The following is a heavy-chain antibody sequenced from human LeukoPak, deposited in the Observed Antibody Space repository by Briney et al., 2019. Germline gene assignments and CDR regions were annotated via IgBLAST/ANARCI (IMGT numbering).Heavy chain of an antibody. J-gene: IGHJ4*02. CDR3: ARSTLQQQLEYYFDY. Sequence: SVKVSCKASGGTFSSYAISWVRQAPGQGLEWMGGIIPIFGTANYAQKFQGRVTITADESTSTAYMELSSLRCEDTAVYYCARSTLQQQLEYYFDYWGQGTLVTVSS. D-gene: IGHD6-13*01. CDR1: GGTFSSYA. CDR2: IIPIFGTA. V-gene: IGHV1-69*01.